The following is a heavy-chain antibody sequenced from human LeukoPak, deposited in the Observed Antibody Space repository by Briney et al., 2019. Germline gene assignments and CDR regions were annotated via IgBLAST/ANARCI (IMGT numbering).Heavy chain of an antibody. V-gene: IGHV3-30*18. CDR1: GFTFSSYG. J-gene: IGHJ6*02. CDR3: AKDASYGSGSYYNWVYYYYYGMDV. Sequence: PGKSLRLSCAASGFTFSSYGMHWVRQAPGKGLDWVAVISYDGSNKYYADSVKGRFTISRDNSKNTLYLQMNSLRAEDTAVYYCAKDASYGSGSYYNWVYYYYYGMDVWGQGTTVTVSS. D-gene: IGHD3-10*01. CDR2: ISYDGSNK.